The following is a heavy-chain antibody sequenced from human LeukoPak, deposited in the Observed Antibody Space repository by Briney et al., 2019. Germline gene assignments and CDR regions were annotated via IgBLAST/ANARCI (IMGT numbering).Heavy chain of an antibody. CDR3: ARRWIAAAGVDAFDI. CDR2: IYYSGST. D-gene: IGHD6-13*01. CDR1: GGSIRTYS. Sequence: SETLSLTCIVSGGSIRTYSWSWIRQPPGKGLEWIGYIYYSGSTNYNPSLKSRVTISVDTSKNQFSLKLSSVTAADTAVYYCARRWIAAAGVDAFDIWGQGTMVTVSS. V-gene: IGHV4-59*01. J-gene: IGHJ3*02.